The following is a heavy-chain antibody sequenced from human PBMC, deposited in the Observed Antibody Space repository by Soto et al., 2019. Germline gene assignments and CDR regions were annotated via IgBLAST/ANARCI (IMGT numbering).Heavy chain of an antibody. Sequence: QVQLVESGGGVVQPGRSLRLSCVASRFTFRTYAMHWVRQAPGKGLEWVAVIPYAGNNTYYADSVQGRFTIFRDNYKNTLSLQINSLRADDTAVDDCARAGPYNWNDGEYYGMDVWGQGTTVTVSS. J-gene: IGHJ6*02. CDR2: IPYAGNNT. CDR3: ARAGPYNWNDGEYYGMDV. D-gene: IGHD1-20*01. CDR1: RFTFRTYA. V-gene: IGHV3-30-3*01.